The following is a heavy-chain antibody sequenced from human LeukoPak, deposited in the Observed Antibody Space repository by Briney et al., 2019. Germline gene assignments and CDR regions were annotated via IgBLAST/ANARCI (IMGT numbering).Heavy chain of an antibody. J-gene: IGHJ4*02. Sequence: PGGSLRLSCAASGLTFSSYSMNWVRHAPGKGLEWVSSIISSRSYIYYADSVKGRFTISRDNAKNSLYLQMNSLRAEDTAVYYCARDLWGSSGYWGQGTLVTVSS. CDR1: GLTFSSYS. CDR3: ARDLWGSSGY. CDR2: IISSRSYI. D-gene: IGHD6-13*01. V-gene: IGHV3-21*01.